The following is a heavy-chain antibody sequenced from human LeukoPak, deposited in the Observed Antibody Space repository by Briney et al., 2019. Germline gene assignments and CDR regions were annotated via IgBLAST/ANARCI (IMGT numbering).Heavy chain of an antibody. D-gene: IGHD3-10*01. CDR2: IGPSGGSR. CDR1: GFTFSTYA. CDR3: AKDYYREHAQFDY. V-gene: IGHV3-23*01. Sequence: GGSLRLSCAASGFTFSTYAMSWVRQAPGKGLEWVSGIGPSGGSRYYADSVKGRFTISRDNSKNTLYLQMNSLRAEDTAVYYCAKDYYREHAQFDYWAQGPLVTVSS. J-gene: IGHJ4*02.